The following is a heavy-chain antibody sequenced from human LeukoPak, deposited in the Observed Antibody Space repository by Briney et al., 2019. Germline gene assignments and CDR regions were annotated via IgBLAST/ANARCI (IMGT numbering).Heavy chain of an antibody. Sequence: PGGSLRLSCAASGFTFSSYSMNWVRQAPGKGLEWVSYISSSSSTIYYADSVKGRFTISRDNAKNSLYLQMNSLRAEDTAVYYCARDLDRRVPGPWGQGTLVTVSS. J-gene: IGHJ5*02. V-gene: IGHV3-48*01. CDR2: ISSSSSTI. CDR3: ARDLDRRVPGP. CDR1: GFTFSSYS. D-gene: IGHD1-1*01.